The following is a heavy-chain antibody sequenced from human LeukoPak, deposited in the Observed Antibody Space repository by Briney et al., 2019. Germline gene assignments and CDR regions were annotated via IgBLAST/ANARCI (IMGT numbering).Heavy chain of an antibody. Sequence: PSETLSLTCGVSGGSFNSDDYYWNWIRQPPGRGLEWIGYIYYGGNTNYNPSLRSRVTISMDTSKNQFSLKVNSVTAADTAVYFCASGPRNYYYSGSCHYWGQGTLVTVSS. CDR2: IYYGGNT. CDR1: GGSFNSDDYY. J-gene: IGHJ4*02. V-gene: IGHV4-61*08. D-gene: IGHD3-10*01. CDR3: ASGPRNYYYSGSCHY.